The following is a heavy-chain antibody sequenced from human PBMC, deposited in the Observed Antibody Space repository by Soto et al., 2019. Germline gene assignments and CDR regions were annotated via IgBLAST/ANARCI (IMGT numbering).Heavy chain of an antibody. Sequence: GGSLRISCAASGFTFSSYAMHWVRQSPGKGLEYVSAISSNGGSTYYADSVKGRFTISRDNSKNTLYLQMSSLRAEDTAVYYCVKSPYDFWSGYHSFWGQGTLVTVSS. J-gene: IGHJ4*02. CDR2: ISSNGGST. D-gene: IGHD3-3*01. CDR3: VKSPYDFWSGYHSF. V-gene: IGHV3-64D*06. CDR1: GFTFSSYA.